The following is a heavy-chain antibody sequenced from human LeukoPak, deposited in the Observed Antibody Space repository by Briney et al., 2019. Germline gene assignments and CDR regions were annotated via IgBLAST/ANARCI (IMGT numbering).Heavy chain of an antibody. CDR2: ISSLSSKI. J-gene: IGHJ4*02. CDR3: AGDFRFASDY. V-gene: IGHV3-48*02. Sequence: GSLRLSCAASGFTFSSHNMNWVRQAPGKGLEWVSYISSLSSKIYYADSVKGRFTISRDNAKNSLYLQMNSLRDEDTAVYYCAGDFRFASDYWGQGTLVTVSS. CDR1: GFTFSSHN. D-gene: IGHD3-3*01.